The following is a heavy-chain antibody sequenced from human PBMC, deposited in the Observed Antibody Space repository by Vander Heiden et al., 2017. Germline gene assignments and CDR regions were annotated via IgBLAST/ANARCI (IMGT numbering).Heavy chain of an antibody. Sequence: EVQLVESGGGLVEPGGSLRLSCAACGFPSSTYTMNWVRQTPGKGLEWVLSISSSSDHIYHADSVKGRFTISRDNAKNSLFLQMNSLRAEDTALYYCASFGGTGNFPCFDYWGQGALVTVSS. CDR1: GFPSSTYT. J-gene: IGHJ4*02. D-gene: IGHD1-26*01. CDR2: ISSSSDHI. CDR3: ASFGGTGNFPCFDY. V-gene: IGHV3-21*01.